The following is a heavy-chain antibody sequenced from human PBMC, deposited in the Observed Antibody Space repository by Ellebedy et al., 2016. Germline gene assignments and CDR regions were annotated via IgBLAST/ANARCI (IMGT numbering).Heavy chain of an antibody. J-gene: IGHJ4*02. D-gene: IGHD2-2*01. CDR3: AKSSASCCYYFDY. V-gene: IGHV3-23*01. CDR1: GFTFSSYA. Sequence: GESLKTSCAASGFTFSSYAMSWVRQAPGKGLEWVSAIRHSGGSTHYADSVKGRFTISRDNSKNTLYLQLNSLRAEDSAIYYCAKSSASCCYYFDYWGQGTLVTVSS. CDR2: IRHSGGST.